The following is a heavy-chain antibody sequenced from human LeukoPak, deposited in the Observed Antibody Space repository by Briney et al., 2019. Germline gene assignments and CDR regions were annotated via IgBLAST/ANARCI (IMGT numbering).Heavy chain of an antibody. CDR3: ARAANYYDSSGYYSGTYFDY. J-gene: IGHJ4*02. CDR1: GGSISSYY. CDR2: IYYSGST. D-gene: IGHD3-22*01. Sequence: SETLSLTCTVSGGSISSYYWSWIRQPPGKGLEWIGYIYYSGSTYYNPSLKSRVTISVDTSKNQFSLKLSSVTAADTAVYYCARAANYYDSSGYYSGTYFDYWGQGTLVTVSS. V-gene: IGHV4-59*08.